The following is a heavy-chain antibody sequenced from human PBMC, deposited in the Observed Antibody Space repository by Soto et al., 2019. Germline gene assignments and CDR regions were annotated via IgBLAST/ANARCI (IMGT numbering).Heavy chain of an antibody. CDR2: INSDGSST. J-gene: IGHJ6*02. CDR3: ARDATYAMDV. Sequence: PGESLKISCAASGFTFSSYWMHWVRQPPGKGLVWVSRINSDGSSTTYADSVKGRFTISRDVAKNTLYLQMNSLRAEDTAVYYCARDATYAMDVWGHGTTVTVSS. V-gene: IGHV3-74*01. CDR1: GFTFSSYW.